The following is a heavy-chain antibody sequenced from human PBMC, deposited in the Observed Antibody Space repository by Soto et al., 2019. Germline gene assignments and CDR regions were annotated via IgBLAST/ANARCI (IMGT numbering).Heavy chain of an antibody. J-gene: IGHJ5*02. Sequence: GGSLRLSCAASGLTFSSYAMHWVRQAPGKGLEWVAVISYDGSNKYYADSVKGRFTISRDNSKNTLYLQMNSLRAEDTAVYYCARDGLGYFDWLVFPYNWFDPWGQGTLVTVSS. V-gene: IGHV3-30-3*01. CDR3: ARDGLGYFDWLVFPYNWFDP. D-gene: IGHD3-9*01. CDR1: GLTFSSYA. CDR2: ISYDGSNK.